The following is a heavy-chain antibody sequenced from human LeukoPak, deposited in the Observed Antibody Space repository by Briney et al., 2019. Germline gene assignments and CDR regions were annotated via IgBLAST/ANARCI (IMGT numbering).Heavy chain of an antibody. CDR3: ARGLVGATEVYYYYYYMDV. D-gene: IGHD1-26*01. CDR1: GFTFSSYW. V-gene: IGHV3-7*01. J-gene: IGHJ6*03. Sequence: GGSLRLSCAASGFTFSSYWMSWVRQAPGKGREWVANIKQDGSEKYYVDSVKGRFTISRDNAKNSLYLQMNSLRAEDTAVYYCARGLVGATEVYYYYYYMDVWGKGTTVTVPS. CDR2: IKQDGSEK.